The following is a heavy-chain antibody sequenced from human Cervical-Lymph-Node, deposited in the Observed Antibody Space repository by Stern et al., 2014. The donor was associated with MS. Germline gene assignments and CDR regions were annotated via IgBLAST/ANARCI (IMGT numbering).Heavy chain of an antibody. V-gene: IGHV3-33*01. J-gene: IGHJ6*02. CDR2: IWYAGSTK. CDR1: GFTFSSYG. Sequence: VQLVQSGGGVVQPGRSLRLSCAASGFTFSSYGMHWVRQAPGKGLEWVAVIWYAGSTKYYADSVKGRFTISRDNSKNTLYLQMNSLRAEDTAVYYCARSSSPSPYYYYGMDVWGQGTTVTVSS. CDR3: ARSSSPSPYYYYGMDV. D-gene: IGHD6-13*01.